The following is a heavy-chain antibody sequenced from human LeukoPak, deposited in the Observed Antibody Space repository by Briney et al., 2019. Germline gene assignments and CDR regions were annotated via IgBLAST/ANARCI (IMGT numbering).Heavy chain of an antibody. J-gene: IGHJ6*03. Sequence: SETLSLTCAVYGGSFSGYYWNWIRQPPGKGLEWIGEINHSGSTNYNPSLKSRVTISVDTSKNQFSLKLSSVTAADTAVYYCARESLRQQWLVRREEYYYMDVWGKGTTVTISS. CDR3: ARESLRQQWLVRREEYYYMDV. V-gene: IGHV4-34*01. CDR1: GGSFSGYY. D-gene: IGHD6-19*01. CDR2: INHSGST.